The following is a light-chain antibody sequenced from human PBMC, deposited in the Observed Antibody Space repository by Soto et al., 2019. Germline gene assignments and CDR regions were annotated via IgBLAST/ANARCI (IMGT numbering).Light chain of an antibody. J-gene: IGKJ2*02. CDR2: MIS. V-gene: IGKV2-24*01. CDR3: MQATQPCT. CDR1: QSLVHSDGNTY. Sequence: DFVMTQTPLSSPVTLGQPASISCRSSQSLVHSDGNTYLSWLHQRPGQPPRLLIYMISNRFSGVPDRVSGSGAGTDFTLKISRVEAEDVGVYYCMQATQPCTFGQGTKLEIK.